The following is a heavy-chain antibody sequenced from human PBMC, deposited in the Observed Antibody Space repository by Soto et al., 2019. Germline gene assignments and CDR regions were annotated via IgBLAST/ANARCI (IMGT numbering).Heavy chain of an antibody. CDR1: GGSFGKSA. V-gene: IGHV1-69*13. J-gene: IGHJ4*02. D-gene: IGHD3-3*01. CDR3: ATGVIWIGYFTVDS. CDR2: FIPVYRTL. Sequence: SVKVSCKAAGGSFGKSAINWVRQTPGQGLEWLGGFIPVYRTLNYAQKFQGRVTITADESTGTAYMTLSSLASDDTAVYYCATGVIWIGYFTVDSWGQGTRVTVSS.